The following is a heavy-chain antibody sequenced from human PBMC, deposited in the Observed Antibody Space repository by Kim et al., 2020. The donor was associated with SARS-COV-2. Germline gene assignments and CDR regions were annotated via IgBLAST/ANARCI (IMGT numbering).Heavy chain of an antibody. Sequence: GGSLRLSCAASGFTFSSYSMNWVRQAPGKGLEWVSSISSSSSYIYYADSVKGRFTISRDNAKNSLYLQMNSLRAEDTAVYYCARLDVVPAADDYYYYYGMDVWGQGTTVTVSS. CDR1: GFTFSSYS. J-gene: IGHJ6*02. V-gene: IGHV3-21*01. CDR3: ARLDVVPAADDYYYYYGMDV. CDR2: ISSSSSYI. D-gene: IGHD2-2*01.